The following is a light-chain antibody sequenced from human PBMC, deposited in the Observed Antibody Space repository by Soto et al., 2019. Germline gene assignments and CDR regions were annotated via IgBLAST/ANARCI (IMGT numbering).Light chain of an antibody. CDR2: EVS. Sequence: QSALTQPASVSGSPGQSITISCTGTSSDVGGYNYVSWYQQHPGKAPKLMIYEVSNRPSGVSNRFSGSKSGNTASLTISELQTEDEADYYCSSYTGSTTYVFGTATKVTVL. V-gene: IGLV2-14*01. CDR3: SSYTGSTTYV. CDR1: SSDVGGYNY. J-gene: IGLJ1*01.